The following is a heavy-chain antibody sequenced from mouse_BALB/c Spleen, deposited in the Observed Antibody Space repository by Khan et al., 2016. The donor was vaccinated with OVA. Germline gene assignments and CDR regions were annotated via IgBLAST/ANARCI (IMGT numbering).Heavy chain of an antibody. CDR2: ISYSGSP. J-gene: IGHJ3*01. CDR1: GDSITSGY. D-gene: IGHD2-4*01. CDR3: ARYDYDYDGAFAY. Sequence: EVQLVESGPSLVKPSQTLSLTCSVTGDSITSGYWNWIRKFPGNKLEYMGYISYSGSPYYTPSLKSRISITRDTSKNQYYLQLNSVTTEDTATYYCARYDYDYDGAFAYWGQGTLVTVSA. V-gene: IGHV3-8*02.